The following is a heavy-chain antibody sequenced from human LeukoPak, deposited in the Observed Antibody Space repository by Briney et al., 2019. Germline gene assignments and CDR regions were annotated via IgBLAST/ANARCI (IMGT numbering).Heavy chain of an antibody. J-gene: IGHJ6*02. CDR1: GGSFSDYY. CDR2: INHIGST. V-gene: IGHV4-34*01. D-gene: IGHD3-16*02. Sequence: SETLSLTCAVYGGSFSDYYWSWIRQPPGKGLEWIGEINHIGSTNYNPSLKSRVTISVDTSKSQFSLKLSSVTAADTAVYYCARDQVVMITFGGVIEQRYYGMDVWGQGTTVTVSS. CDR3: ARDQVVMITFGGVIEQRYYGMDV.